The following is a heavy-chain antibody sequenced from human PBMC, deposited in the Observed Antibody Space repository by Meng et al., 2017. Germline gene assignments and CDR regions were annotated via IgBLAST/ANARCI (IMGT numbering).Heavy chain of an antibody. CDR1: GFTFSSYW. CDR3: ARGGGWTGSFRAGFDL. Sequence: GESLKISCAASGFTFSSYWMHWVRQAPGKGLVWVSRINSDGSSISYADSVQGRFTISRDNAKNTLFLQMNSRRADDTAVYSCARGGGWTGSFRAGFDLWGRGTLVTVSS. J-gene: IGHJ2*01. CDR2: INSDGSSI. D-gene: IGHD3/OR15-3a*01. V-gene: IGHV3-74*01.